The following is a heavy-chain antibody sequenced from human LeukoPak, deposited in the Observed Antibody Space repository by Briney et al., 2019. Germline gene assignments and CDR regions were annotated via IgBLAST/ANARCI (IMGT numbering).Heavy chain of an antibody. V-gene: IGHV1-18*01. CDR1: GYTFTSYG. D-gene: IGHD4-11*01. Sequence: ASVKVSCKASGYTFTSYGISWVRQAPGQGLEWMGWISAYNGNTNYAQKLQGRVTMTRDMSTSTVYMELSSLRSEDTAVYYCARLGHDYSNFQYDYWGQGTLVTVSS. CDR2: ISAYNGNT. J-gene: IGHJ4*02. CDR3: ARLGHDYSNFQYDY.